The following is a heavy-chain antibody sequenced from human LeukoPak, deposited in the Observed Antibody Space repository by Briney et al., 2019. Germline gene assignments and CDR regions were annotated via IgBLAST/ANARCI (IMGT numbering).Heavy chain of an antibody. CDR1: GYTFTSYG. V-gene: IGHV1-18*01. Sequence: GASVKVTCTASGYTFTSYGISWVRQAPGQGLEWMGWISAYNGNTNYAQKLQGRVTMTADTSTSTAYMELRSLRSDDTAVYYCARDDDEGYCSSTSCYGKYYYGMDVWGQGTTVTVSS. J-gene: IGHJ6*02. CDR2: ISAYNGNT. D-gene: IGHD2-2*01. CDR3: ARDDDEGYCSSTSCYGKYYYGMDV.